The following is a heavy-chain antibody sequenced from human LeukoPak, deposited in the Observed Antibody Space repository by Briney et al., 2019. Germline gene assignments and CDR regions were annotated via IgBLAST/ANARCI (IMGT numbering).Heavy chain of an antibody. D-gene: IGHD1-26*01. CDR1: GDSIDSYY. J-gene: IGHJ4*02. CDR3: AGRSARYFDS. Sequence: PSETLSLTCTVSGDSIDSYYWSWIRQPPGEGLQWIGYVFYSGPTNYDASLKSRVAISVDRSKNQFSLKLTSVSAADTAVYYGAGRSARYFDSWGQGTPVTVSS. V-gene: IGHV4-59*01. CDR2: VFYSGPT.